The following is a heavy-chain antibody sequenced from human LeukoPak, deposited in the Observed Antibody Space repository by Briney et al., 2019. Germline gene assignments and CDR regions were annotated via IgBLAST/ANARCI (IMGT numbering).Heavy chain of an antibody. Sequence: PGGSLRLSCAASGFTFRNYWMGWVRQAPGKGLEWVANTKPDGSAAFYADSVRGRFTTSRDNANNFLYLQMNRLRAEDTAVYYCARDGGLNTIFDYWGQGTLVTVSS. D-gene: IGHD2-15*01. CDR1: GFTFRNYW. J-gene: IGHJ4*02. CDR2: TKPDGSAA. CDR3: ARDGGLNTIFDY. V-gene: IGHV3-7*01.